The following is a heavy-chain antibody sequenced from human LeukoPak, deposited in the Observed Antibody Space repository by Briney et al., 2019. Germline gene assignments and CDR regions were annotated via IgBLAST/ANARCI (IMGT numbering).Heavy chain of an antibody. J-gene: IGHJ4*02. CDR3: ARDPRTMVRGVYFDY. CDR2: ISAYNGNT. CDR1: GYTFTSYG. Sequence: ASVKVSCKASGYTFTSYGISWVRQAPGQGLEWMGWISAYNGNTTYAQKLQGRVTMTTDTSTSTAYMELRSLRSDDTAVYYCARDPRTMVRGVYFDYWGQGTLVTVSS. V-gene: IGHV1-18*04. D-gene: IGHD3-10*01.